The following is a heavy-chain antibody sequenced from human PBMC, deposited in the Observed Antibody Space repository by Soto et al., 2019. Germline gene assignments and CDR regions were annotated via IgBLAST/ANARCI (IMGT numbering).Heavy chain of an antibody. CDR3: ARDLIRYYDILTGYYRSPSYYYYGMDV. CDR1: GYTFTSYG. V-gene: IGHV1-18*01. CDR2: ISAYNGNT. Sequence: ASVKVSCKASGYTFTSYGISWVRQAPGQGLEWMGWISAYNGNTNYAQKLQGRVTMTTDTSTSTAYMELRSLRSDDTAVYYCARDLIRYYDILTGYYRSPSYYYYGMDVWGQETTVTVSS. D-gene: IGHD3-9*01. J-gene: IGHJ6*02.